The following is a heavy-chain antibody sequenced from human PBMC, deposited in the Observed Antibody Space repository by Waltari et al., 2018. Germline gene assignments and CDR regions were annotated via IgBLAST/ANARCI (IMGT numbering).Heavy chain of an antibody. CDR3: GRDRGRGLYLDS. Sequence: QLQLQESGPGLVKASGTLSLTCGFPGGSMSASDGWNWVRKSPGKGLEWIGKVRSSGRTNYSPSFASRVTVSVDTSKNEFSLKVTSATAADTAVYYCGRDRGRGLYLDSWGPGTLVTV. J-gene: IGHJ4*02. CDR1: GGSMSASDG. CDR2: VRSSGRT. V-gene: IGHV4-4*02. D-gene: IGHD2-15*01.